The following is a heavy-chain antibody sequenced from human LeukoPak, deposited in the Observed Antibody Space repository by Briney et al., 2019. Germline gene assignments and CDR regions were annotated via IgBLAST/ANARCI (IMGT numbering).Heavy chain of an antibody. J-gene: IGHJ4*02. V-gene: IGHV1-69*13. CDR2: ITPIFGTA. CDR3: AREGYSSSSDDY. CDR1: GGTFSSYA. Sequence: SVKVSCKASGGTFSSYAISWVRQAPGQGLEWMGGITPIFGTANYAQKFQGRVTITADESTSTAYMELSSLRSEDTAVYYCAREGYSSSSDDYWGQGTLVTVSS. D-gene: IGHD6-6*01.